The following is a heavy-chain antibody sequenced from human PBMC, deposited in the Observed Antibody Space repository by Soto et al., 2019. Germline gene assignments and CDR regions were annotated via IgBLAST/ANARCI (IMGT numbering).Heavy chain of an antibody. Sequence: DVQLVESGGGLVQPGRSLRLSCAASGFTFDDYAMHWVRRVPGKGLEWVSSISWNSNIIGYADSVKGRFTISRDNGKNSLYLQMNSLRPEDTALYYCAKGGPDGFCSGGRCYFDYWGQGTLVTVSS. J-gene: IGHJ4*02. V-gene: IGHV3-9*01. CDR2: ISWNSNII. CDR1: GFTFDDYA. D-gene: IGHD2-15*01. CDR3: AKGGPDGFCSGGRCYFDY.